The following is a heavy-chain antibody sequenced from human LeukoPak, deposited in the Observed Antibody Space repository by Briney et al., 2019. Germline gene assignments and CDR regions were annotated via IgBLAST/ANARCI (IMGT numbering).Heavy chain of an antibody. D-gene: IGHD6-19*01. CDR3: ARVSSGWHGAYFDY. Sequence: PGGSLRLSCAASGFTVTSNYMTWVRQAPGKGLEWVSVIYSGGTTRYADSVKGRFTISRDISKNTIYLQMNGLRAEDTAVYFCARVSSGWHGAYFDYWGQGALVTVSS. CDR1: GFTVTSNY. CDR2: IYSGGTT. J-gene: IGHJ4*02. V-gene: IGHV3-53*01.